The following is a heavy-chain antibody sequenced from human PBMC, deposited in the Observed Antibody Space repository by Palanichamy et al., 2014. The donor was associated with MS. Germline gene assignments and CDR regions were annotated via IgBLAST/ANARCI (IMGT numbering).Heavy chain of an antibody. CDR1: GYTFTSNY. CDR2: INPNGDVT. V-gene: IGHV1-46*01. D-gene: IGHD6-13*01. CDR3: ATSRLAAALYYLDY. Sequence: QLVQSGAEVKKPGASVNVSCKASGYTFTSNYIHWVRQAPGQGLEWMGIINPNGDVTSYAQKFQGRVTMTRDTSTITVYMALSSLSYADTAVYYCATSRLAAALYYLDYWGQGTLVTVSS. J-gene: IGHJ4*02.